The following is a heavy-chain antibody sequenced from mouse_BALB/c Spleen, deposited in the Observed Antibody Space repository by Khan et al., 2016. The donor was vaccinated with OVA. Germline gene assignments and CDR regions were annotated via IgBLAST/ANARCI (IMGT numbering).Heavy chain of an antibody. J-gene: IGHJ3*01. Sequence: VKLQESGAELARPGASVKMSCKASGYTFTNYTIHWIKKRPGQGLEWIGYINPSNGYTNYNQKFKDKATLTTDKSSTTAYLQLSSLTSDDSAVYNCVRDGAYHRNDGWFAYWGQGTLVTVSA. CDR1: GYTFTNYT. CDR2: INPSNGYT. CDR3: VRDGAYHRNDGWFAY. D-gene: IGHD2-14*01. V-gene: IGHV1-4*01.